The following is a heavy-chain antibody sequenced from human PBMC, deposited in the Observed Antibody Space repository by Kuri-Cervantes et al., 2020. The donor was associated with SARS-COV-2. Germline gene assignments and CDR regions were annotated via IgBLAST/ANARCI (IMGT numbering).Heavy chain of an antibody. D-gene: IGHD2-21*01. CDR3: YCAPKEGFDS. V-gene: IGHV1-8*02. CDR2: VKTNSGNT. J-gene: IGHJ4*02. Sequence: ASVKVSCKASGYTFTSYGISWVRQATGQGLEWMGMVKTNSGNTLYAQIFQGRVTMTRDRSTSTVYLELSSLTSEDTAIYYCYCAPKEGFDSWGQGTLVTVSS. CDR1: GYTFTSYG.